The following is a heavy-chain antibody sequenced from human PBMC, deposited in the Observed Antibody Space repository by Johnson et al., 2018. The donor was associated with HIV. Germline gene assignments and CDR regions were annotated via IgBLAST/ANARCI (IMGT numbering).Heavy chain of an antibody. D-gene: IGHD6-13*01. J-gene: IGHJ3*02. CDR3: AKCIWGSSLIDAFDI. V-gene: IGHV3-30*18. Sequence: QVQLVESGGGVVQPGRSLRLSCAASGFTFSSYAMHWVRQAPGKGLEWVAVISYDGSNKYYADSVKGRFIISRDNSKNTLLLQMNSLRAEDTAVYYCAKCIWGSSLIDAFDIWGQGTRVTVSS. CDR1: GFTFSSYA. CDR2: ISYDGSNK.